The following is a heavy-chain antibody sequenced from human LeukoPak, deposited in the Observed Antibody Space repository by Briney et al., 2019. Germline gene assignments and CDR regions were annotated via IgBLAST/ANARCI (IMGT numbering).Heavy chain of an antibody. CDR1: GYTFTSYA. Sequence: ASVKVSCKASGYTFTSYAMHWVRQAPGQRLEWMGWINAGNGNTKYSQKFQGRVTITRDTSTSTAYMELRSLRSDDTAVYYCARDKHTIFGVVIAHFDYWGQGTLVTVSS. J-gene: IGHJ4*02. D-gene: IGHD3-3*01. CDR3: ARDKHTIFGVVIAHFDY. V-gene: IGHV1-3*01. CDR2: INAGNGNT.